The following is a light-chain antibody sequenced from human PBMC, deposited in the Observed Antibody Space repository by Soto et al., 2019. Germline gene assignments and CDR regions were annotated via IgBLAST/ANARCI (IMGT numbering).Light chain of an antibody. Sequence: QSALTQPPSAAGSPGQSLTISCSGINSDAATYNLVSWFQQYPGRAPKLIIYEVSKRPSGVPDRFSGSKSGDTASLTVSGLQPEDEAEYYCSSYAGGNTFVFGAGTKVTVL. V-gene: IGLV2-8*01. J-gene: IGLJ1*01. CDR1: NSDAATYNL. CDR3: SSYAGGNTFV. CDR2: EVS.